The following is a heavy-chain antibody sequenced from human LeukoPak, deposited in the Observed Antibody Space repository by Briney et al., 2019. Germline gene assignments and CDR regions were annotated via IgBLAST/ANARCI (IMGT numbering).Heavy chain of an antibody. J-gene: IGHJ4*02. CDR2: IKQDGSEK. Sequence: GGSLRLSCVASGFTFSNYWMSWVRQAPGKGLEWVANIKQDGSEKYYVDSVKGRFTISRDNAKNSLYLQMNSLRAEDTAVYYCAKDSVGATDYWGQGTLVTVSS. CDR1: GFTFSNYW. D-gene: IGHD1-26*01. CDR3: AKDSVGATDY. V-gene: IGHV3-7*01.